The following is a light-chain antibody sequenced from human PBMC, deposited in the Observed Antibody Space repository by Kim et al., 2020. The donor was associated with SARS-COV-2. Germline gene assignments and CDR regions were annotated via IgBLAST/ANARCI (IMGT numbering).Light chain of an antibody. CDR3: QQYNSYPWT. CDR1: QIISSW. V-gene: IGKV1-5*03. CDR2: KAT. Sequence: SASAGDRVTITCRASQIISSWLAWYQQKPGKAPKLLIYKATSLQSGVPSRFSGSESGTEFTLTISSLQPDDFATYYCQQYNSYPWTFGQGTKLEIK. J-gene: IGKJ2*02.